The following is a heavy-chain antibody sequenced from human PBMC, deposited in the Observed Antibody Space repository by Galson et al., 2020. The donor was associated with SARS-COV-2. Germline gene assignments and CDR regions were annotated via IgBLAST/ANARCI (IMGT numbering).Heavy chain of an antibody. CDR3: ARDGQLSSGWAFDY. CDR2: ICYDGSDK. J-gene: IGHJ4*02. D-gene: IGHD6-19*01. CDR1: GFTFSSHA. Sequence: GGSLRLSCAASGFTFSSHAIHWVRQAPGKGLEWVSPICYDGSDKYYGDSVKGRFTISRDSSKNMVYLQMNNLKVDDTAVYYCARDGQLSSGWAFDYWGQGTLVTVSS. V-gene: IGHV3-33*01.